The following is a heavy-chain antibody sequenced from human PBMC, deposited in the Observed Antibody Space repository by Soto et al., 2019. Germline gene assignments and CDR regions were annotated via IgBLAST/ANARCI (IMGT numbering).Heavy chain of an antibody. CDR2: ISTSGTTR. CDR1: GFTFSTDS. D-gene: IGHD2-21*01. CDR3: VRDMQLWRLDS. Sequence: PGGSLRLSCVASGFTFSTDSMNWVRQAPGKGLEWVAHISTSGTTRYYADSVKGRFTISRDNAKTSLYLHMDSLRNEDTAVYYCVRDMQLWRLDSWGQRTLVTVSA. V-gene: IGHV3-48*02. J-gene: IGHJ4*02.